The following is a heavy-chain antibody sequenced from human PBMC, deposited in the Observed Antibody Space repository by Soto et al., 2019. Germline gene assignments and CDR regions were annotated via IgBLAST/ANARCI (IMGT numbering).Heavy chain of an antibody. CDR2: MYYSGSS. Sequence: QLQLQESGPGLVKPSETLSLTCSVSGGSISSRTFWWAWIRQPPGKGLEWIGDMYYSGSSYSSPSLKSRVTLSVDTSKNQLSLKLNSVTAADTAGYDCARHPRDDYNYGGSGIFDYWGQGTLVTVSS. J-gene: IGHJ4*02. V-gene: IGHV4-39*01. D-gene: IGHD4-4*01. CDR1: GGSISSRTFW. CDR3: ARHPRDDYNYGGSGIFDY.